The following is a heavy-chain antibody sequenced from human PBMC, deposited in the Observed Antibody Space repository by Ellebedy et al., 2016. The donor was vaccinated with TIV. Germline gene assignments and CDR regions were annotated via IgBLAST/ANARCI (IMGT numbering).Heavy chain of an antibody. CDR2: INTYSGDS. CDR3: ARAVGYCSSRISCYGTNGMDV. V-gene: IGHV1-18*01. Sequence: ASVKVSXKASGFTFSSYGVSWVRQAPGQGLEWLGWINTYSGDSNYAQKLRGRVTVTTDTFTSTAYMELRSLRSDDSAVYYCARAVGYCSSRISCYGTNGMDVWGQGTTVTVSS. CDR1: GFTFSSYG. J-gene: IGHJ6*02. D-gene: IGHD2-2*01.